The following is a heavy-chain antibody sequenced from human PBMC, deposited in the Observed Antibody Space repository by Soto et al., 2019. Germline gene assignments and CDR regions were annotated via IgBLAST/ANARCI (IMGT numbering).Heavy chain of an antibody. J-gene: IGHJ6*03. CDR2: ISAYNGNT. CDR1: GYTFTSYG. D-gene: IGHD4-4*01. CDR3: ASYLTPIPFYSNYGTYYDYMDV. Sequence: GASVKVSCKASGYTFTSYGISWVRQAPGQGLEWMGWISAYNGNTNYAQKLQGRVTMTTDTSTSTAYMELRSLRSDDTAVYYCASYLTPIPFYSNYGTYYDYMDVWGKGTTVTVSS. V-gene: IGHV1-18*01.